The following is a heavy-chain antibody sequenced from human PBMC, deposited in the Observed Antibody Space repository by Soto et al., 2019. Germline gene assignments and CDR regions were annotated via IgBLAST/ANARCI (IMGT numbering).Heavy chain of an antibody. D-gene: IGHD2-8*01. CDR3: ARGHSTDCSNGVCSFFYNHEMDV. V-gene: IGHV1-2*04. Sequence: ASVKVSCKASGYSFTDYHIHWVRQAPGQGLEWLGRINPKSGGTSTAQKFQGWVTMTRDRSISTVYMELTGLRSDDTAVYFCARGHSTDCSNGVCSFFYNHEMDVWGQGATVTVSS. CDR1: GYSFTDYH. J-gene: IGHJ6*02. CDR2: INPKSGGT.